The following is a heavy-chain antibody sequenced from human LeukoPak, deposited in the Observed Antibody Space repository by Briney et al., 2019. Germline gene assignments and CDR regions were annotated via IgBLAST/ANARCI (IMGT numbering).Heavy chain of an antibody. Sequence: GSLRLSCAASGSTFSSYAMSWIRQPPGKGLEWIGEINHSGSTNYNPSLKSRVTISVDTSKNQFSLKLSSVTAADTAVYYCARARQALRAVAGTYQYYYYYGMDVWGQGTTVTVSS. D-gene: IGHD6-19*01. J-gene: IGHJ6*02. CDR1: GSTFSSYA. V-gene: IGHV4-34*01. CDR3: ARARQALRAVAGTYQYYYYYGMDV. CDR2: INHSGST.